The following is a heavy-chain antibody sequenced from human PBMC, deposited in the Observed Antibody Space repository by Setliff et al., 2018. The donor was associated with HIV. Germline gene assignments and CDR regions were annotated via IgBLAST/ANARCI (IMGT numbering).Heavy chain of an antibody. CDR2: INTNTGSP. Sequence: ASVKVSCKTSGYPFTSYAINWVRQAPGQGLEWMGWINTNTGSPTYAQGFTGRFVCSLDTSVSTTYLKISSLKAEDTAIYYCARDPSVLGSGELFLDAFDIWCQGTMVTVSS. J-gene: IGHJ3*02. CDR1: GYPFTSYA. CDR3: ARDPSVLGSGELFLDAFDI. V-gene: IGHV7-4-1*02. D-gene: IGHD3-10*01.